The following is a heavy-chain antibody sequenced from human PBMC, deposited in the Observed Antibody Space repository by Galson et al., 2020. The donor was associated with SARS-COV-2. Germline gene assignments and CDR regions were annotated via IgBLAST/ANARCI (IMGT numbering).Heavy chain of an antibody. CDR2: ISYDGSNK. Sequence: GGSLRLSCAASGFTFSSYPMPWVRQAPGKGLEWVAVISYDGSNKYYADSVKGRFTISRDNSKNTLYLQMNSLRAEDTAVYYCASQVVVVAAGLDYWGQGTLVTVSS. J-gene: IGHJ4*02. D-gene: IGHD2-15*01. V-gene: IGHV3-30*04. CDR3: ASQVVVVAAGLDY. CDR1: GFTFSSYP.